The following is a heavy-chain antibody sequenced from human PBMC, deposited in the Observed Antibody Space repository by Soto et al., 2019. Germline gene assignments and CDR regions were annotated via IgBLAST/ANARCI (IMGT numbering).Heavy chain of an antibody. V-gene: IGHV1-69*01. CDR1: GGTFSRYA. D-gene: IGHD6-13*01. J-gene: IGHJ5*02. CDR2: IIPIFGTA. Sequence: QVQLVQSGAEVKKPGSSVKVSCKASGGTFSRYAISWVRQAPGQGLEWMGGIIPIFGTANYAQKFQGGVTITAGESTSTSYMELSSLRSEDTAVYYCASLRLNNRVGYSSSLLGWFDPLGQGTLVTVSS. CDR3: ASLRLNNRVGYSSSLLGWFDP.